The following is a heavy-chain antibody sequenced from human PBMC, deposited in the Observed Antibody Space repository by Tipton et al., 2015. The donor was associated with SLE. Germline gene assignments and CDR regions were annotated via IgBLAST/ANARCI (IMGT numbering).Heavy chain of an antibody. Sequence: QSGPEVKKPGESLKISCKSSGYSFTTYWIAWVRQMPGKGLEWMGIIYPGDSDTRYSPSFQGQVTISADKSISAAYLQWSSLRASDTALYYCARRPLYSSSWYLNYWGQGTLVTVSS. CDR1: GYSFTTYW. CDR3: ARRPLYSSSWYLNY. CDR2: IYPGDSDT. J-gene: IGHJ4*02. V-gene: IGHV5-51*03. D-gene: IGHD6-13*01.